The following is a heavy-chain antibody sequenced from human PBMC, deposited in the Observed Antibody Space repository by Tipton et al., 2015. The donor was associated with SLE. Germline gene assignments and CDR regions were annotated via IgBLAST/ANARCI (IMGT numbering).Heavy chain of an antibody. J-gene: IGHJ4*02. CDR2: IWYDGSNK. CDR3: ARTTRGGRKFHFDY. CDR1: GFTFSSYG. Sequence: QLVQSGGGVVQPGRSLRLSCAASGFTFSSYGMHWVRQAPGKGLEWVAVIWYDGSNKYYADSVKGRFTISRDNSKNTLYLQMNSLRAEDTAVYYCARTTRGGRKFHFDYWGQGTLVTVSS. V-gene: IGHV3-33*01. D-gene: IGHD1-14*01.